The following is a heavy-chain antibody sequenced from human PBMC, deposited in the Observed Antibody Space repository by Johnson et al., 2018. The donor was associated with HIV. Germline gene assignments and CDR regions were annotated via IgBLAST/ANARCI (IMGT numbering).Heavy chain of an antibody. V-gene: IGHV3-74*01. CDR2: INCDGSST. CDR3: AREVYRAFDI. J-gene: IGHJ3*02. D-gene: IGHD2/OR15-2a*01. Sequence: VQLVESGGGVVQPGGSLRLSCAASGFTFSSYWMHWVRQAPGKGLVWVSRINCDGSSTSYADSVKGRFTISRDNAKNTLYLQMNSLRAEDTAVYYCAREVYRAFDIWGQGTMVTVSS. CDR1: GFTFSSYW.